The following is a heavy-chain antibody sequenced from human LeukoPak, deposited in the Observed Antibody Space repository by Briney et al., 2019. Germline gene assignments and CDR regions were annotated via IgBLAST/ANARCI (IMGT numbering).Heavy chain of an antibody. D-gene: IGHD6-19*01. CDR3: AREIIAVAGTGGAFDT. CDR2: INHSGST. V-gene: IGHV4-34*01. J-gene: IGHJ3*02. CDR1: GGSFSGYY. Sequence: PSETLSLICAVYGGSFSGYYWSWIRQPPGKGLEWIGEINHSGSTNYNPSLKSRVTISVDTSKNQFSLKLSSVTAADTAVYYCAREIIAVAGTGGAFDTWGQGTMVTVSS.